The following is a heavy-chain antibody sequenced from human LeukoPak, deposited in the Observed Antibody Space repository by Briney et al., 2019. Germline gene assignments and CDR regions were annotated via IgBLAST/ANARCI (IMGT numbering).Heavy chain of an antibody. CDR3: ARGRFTIFI. CDR2: INHSGST. J-gene: IGHJ3*02. Sequence: KPSETLSLTCAVYGGSFSGYYWSWIRQPPGKGLEWIGEINHSGSTNYNPSLKSRVTISVDTSKNQFSLKLSSVTAADTAVYYCARGRFTIFIWGQGTMVTVSS. V-gene: IGHV4-34*01. CDR1: GGSFSGYY. D-gene: IGHD3-9*01.